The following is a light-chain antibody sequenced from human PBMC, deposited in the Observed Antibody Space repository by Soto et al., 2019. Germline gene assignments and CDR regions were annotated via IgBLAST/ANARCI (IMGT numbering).Light chain of an antibody. V-gene: IGLV3-25*03. J-gene: IGLJ2*01. CDR2: KDS. Sequence: SYELTQPPSVSVSPGQTARNTCSGDVLPKQFVYWYQQKSGQAPVLVIYKDSDRPSGIPERFSGSTSGTTVTLTISAVQAEDEADYYCQSADSSDSFRVVFGGGTKLTVL. CDR3: QSADSSDSFRVV. CDR1: VLPKQF.